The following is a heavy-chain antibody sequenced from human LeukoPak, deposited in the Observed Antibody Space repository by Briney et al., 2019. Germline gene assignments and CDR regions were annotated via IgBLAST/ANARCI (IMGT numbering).Heavy chain of an antibody. CDR2: INPSGGST. J-gene: IGHJ4*02. CDR3: ARHGLERLFDY. V-gene: IGHV1-46*01. D-gene: IGHD1-1*01. CDR1: GYTFTSYY. Sequence: ASVKVSCKASGYTFTSYYMHWVRQAPGQGLEWMGIINPSGGSTSYAQKLQGRVTMTRDTSTSTVYMELSSLRSEDTAVYYCARHGLERLFDYWGQGTLVTVSS.